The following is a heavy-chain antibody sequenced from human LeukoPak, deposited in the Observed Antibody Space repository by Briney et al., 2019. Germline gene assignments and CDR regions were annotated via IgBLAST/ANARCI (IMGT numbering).Heavy chain of an antibody. CDR1: GYTFTGYY. D-gene: IGHD3-22*01. J-gene: IGHJ4*02. CDR2: INPNSGGT. Sequence: ASVKVSCKASGYTFTGYYMHWVRQAPGQGLEWMGWINPNSGGTNYAQKFQGRVTMTRDTSISTAYMELSRLRSDDTAVYYCARDHQSNYYDSSDYYPQFDYWGQGTLVTVSS. CDR3: ARDHQSNYYDSSDYYPQFDY. V-gene: IGHV1-2*02.